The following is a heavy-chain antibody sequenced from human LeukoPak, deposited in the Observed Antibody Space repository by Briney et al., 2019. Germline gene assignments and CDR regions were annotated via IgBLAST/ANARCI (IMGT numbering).Heavy chain of an antibody. CDR2: IGYDGGNI. V-gene: IGHV3-30*02. CDR1: GFTFSNYA. J-gene: IGHJ4*02. CDR3: AKDQIQLWPPVWYFDY. D-gene: IGHD5-18*01. Sequence: PGASLRLSCVSAGFTFSNYAMHWVRQAPGKGLEWVAYIGYDGGNIFYGDSVKGRFTISRDNSKNTLYLQMNSLRAEDTALYYCAKDQIQLWPPVWYFDYWGRGTLSPSPQ.